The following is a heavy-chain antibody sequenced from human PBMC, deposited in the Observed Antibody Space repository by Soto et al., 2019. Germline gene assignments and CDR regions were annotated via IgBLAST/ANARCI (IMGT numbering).Heavy chain of an antibody. J-gene: IGHJ4*02. CDR3: ARGVPDWGSYRLYRPYFDY. D-gene: IGHD3-16*02. CDR2: IYYSGST. CDR1: GGSISSYY. V-gene: IGHV4-59*01. Sequence: SETLSLTCTVSGGSISSYYWSWIRQPPGKGLEWIGYIYYSGSTNYNPSLKSRVTISVDTSKNQFSLKLSSVTAADTAVYYCARGVPDWGSYRLYRPYFDYWGQGTLVTVSS.